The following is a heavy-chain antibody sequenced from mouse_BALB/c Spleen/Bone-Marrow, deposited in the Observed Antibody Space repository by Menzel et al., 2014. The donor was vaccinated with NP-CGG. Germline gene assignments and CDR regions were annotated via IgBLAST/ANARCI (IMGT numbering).Heavy chain of an antibody. J-gene: IGHJ2*01. CDR3: TRHELGLFDY. CDR2: ISNGGGST. D-gene: IGHD4-1*01. CDR1: GFAFSSYD. V-gene: IGHV5-12-1*01. Sequence: EVKVVESGGGLVKPGGSLNLSCAASGFAFSSYDMSWVRQTPEKRLEWVAYISNGGGSTYYPDTVKGRFTISRDNAKNTLYLQMSSLKSEDTAMYYCTRHELGLFDYWGQGTTLTVSS.